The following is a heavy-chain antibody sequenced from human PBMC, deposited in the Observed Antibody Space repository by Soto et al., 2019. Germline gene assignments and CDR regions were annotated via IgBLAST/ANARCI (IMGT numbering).Heavy chain of an antibody. CDR2: IIPIFGTA. CDR1: GGTFSSYA. V-gene: IGHV1-69*13. J-gene: IGHJ4*02. D-gene: IGHD3-22*01. CDR3: ARDLSGTYYYDSSGYYPFDY. Sequence: SVKVSCKASGGTFSSYAISWVRQAPGQGLEWMGGIIPIFGTANYAQKFQGRVTITADESTSTAYMEPSSLRSEDTAVYYCARDLSGTYYYDSSGYYPFDYWGQGTLVTV.